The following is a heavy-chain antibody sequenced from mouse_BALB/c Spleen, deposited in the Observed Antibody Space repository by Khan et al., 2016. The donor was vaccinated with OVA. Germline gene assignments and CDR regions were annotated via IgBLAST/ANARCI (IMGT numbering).Heavy chain of an antibody. D-gene: IGHD1-2*01. CDR2: IYPYNDDT. CDR1: GYTFTSYV. J-gene: IGHJ3*01. V-gene: IGHV1S136*01. CDR3: TCHRRLQGFPY. Sequence: IQLVQSGPELVKPGASVKMSCKASGYTFTSYVMHWVRQKPGQGLEWIGYIYPYNDDTKYNEKFKGKATLTSDKSSSTAFMELSSLTSEDSAVYYCTCHRRLQGFPYWGQGTLVTVSA.